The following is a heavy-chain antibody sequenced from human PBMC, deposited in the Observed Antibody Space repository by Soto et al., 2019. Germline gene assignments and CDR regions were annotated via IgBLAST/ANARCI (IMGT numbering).Heavy chain of an antibody. Sequence: PSETLSLTCAVYGGSFSGYYWSWIRQPPGKGLEWIGEINHSGSTNYNPSLESRVTISVDTSKNQFSLKLSSVTAADTAVYYCARRGVVVPAASYYYYYGMDVWGQGTTVTVS. D-gene: IGHD2-2*01. J-gene: IGHJ6*02. CDR2: INHSGST. CDR3: ARRGVVVPAASYYYYYGMDV. V-gene: IGHV4-34*01. CDR1: GGSFSGYY.